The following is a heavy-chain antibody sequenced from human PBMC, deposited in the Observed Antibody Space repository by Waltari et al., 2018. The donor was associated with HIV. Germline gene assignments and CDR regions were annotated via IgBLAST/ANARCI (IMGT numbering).Heavy chain of an antibody. CDR3: ARARDYYDSSGYVNWYFDL. J-gene: IGHJ2*01. CDR2: IYYSGST. Sequence: QVQLQESGPGLVKPSETLSLTCTVPGGSISSSYWSWIRQPPGKGLEWIGYIYYSGSTNYNPSLKSRVTISVDTSKNQFSLKLSSVTAADTAVYYCARARDYYDSSGYVNWYFDLWGRGTLVTVSS. D-gene: IGHD3-22*01. CDR1: GGSISSSY. V-gene: IGHV4-59*01.